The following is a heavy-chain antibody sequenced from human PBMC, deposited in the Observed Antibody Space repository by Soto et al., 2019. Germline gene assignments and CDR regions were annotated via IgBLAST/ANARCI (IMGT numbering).Heavy chain of an antibody. CDR2: IWYDGSNK. CDR1: GFTFSSYG. CDR3: ARDQAPGEGIDAFDI. V-gene: IGHV3-33*01. D-gene: IGHD3-16*01. J-gene: IGHJ3*02. Sequence: QVQLVESGGGVVQPGRSLRLSCAASGFTFSSYGMHWVRQAPGKGLEWVAVIWYDGSNKYYADSVKGRFTISRDNSKNTLYLQMNSLRAEDTAVYYCARDQAPGEGIDAFDIWGQGTMVTVSS.